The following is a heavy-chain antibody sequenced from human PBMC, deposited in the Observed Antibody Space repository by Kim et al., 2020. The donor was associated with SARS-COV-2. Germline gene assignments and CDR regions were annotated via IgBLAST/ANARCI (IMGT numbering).Heavy chain of an antibody. J-gene: IGHJ4*02. V-gene: IGHV4-39*01. D-gene: IGHD6-13*01. Sequence: SETLSLTCTVSGGSISSSSYYWGWIRQPPGKGLEWIGSIYYSGSTYYNPSLKSRVTISVDTSKNQFSLKLSSVTAADTAVYYCARVAAAGTVDYWGQGTLVTVSS. CDR3: ARVAAAGTVDY. CDR2: IYYSGST. CDR1: GGSISSSSYY.